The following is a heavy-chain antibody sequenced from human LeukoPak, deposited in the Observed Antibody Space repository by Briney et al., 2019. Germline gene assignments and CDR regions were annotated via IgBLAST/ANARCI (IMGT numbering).Heavy chain of an antibody. CDR1: GYSFTSYW. J-gene: IGHJ6*04. D-gene: IGHD6-13*01. CDR2: IDPSDSYT. Sequence: ESLRISCKGSGYSFTSYWISWVRQMPGKGLEWMGRIDPSDSYTNYSPSFQGHVTISADKSISTAYLQWSSLEASDTAMYYCARGIAAADNKSPWDYYYGMDVWGKGTTVTVSS. V-gene: IGHV5-10-1*01. CDR3: ARGIAAADNKSPWDYYYGMDV.